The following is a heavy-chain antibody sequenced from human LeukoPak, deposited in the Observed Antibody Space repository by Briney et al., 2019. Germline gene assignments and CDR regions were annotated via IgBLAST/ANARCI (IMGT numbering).Heavy chain of an antibody. CDR1: GGSFSGYY. CDR2: INHSGST. CDR3: ARGHPRLVLRSPYYFDY. D-gene: IGHD1-26*01. V-gene: IGHV4-34*01. J-gene: IGHJ4*02. Sequence: SETLSLTCAVYGGSFSGYYWSWIRQPPGKGLEWIGKINHSGSTNYNPSLKSRVTISVDTSKNQFSLKLSSVTAADTAVYYCARGHPRLVLRSPYYFDYWGQGTLVTLSS.